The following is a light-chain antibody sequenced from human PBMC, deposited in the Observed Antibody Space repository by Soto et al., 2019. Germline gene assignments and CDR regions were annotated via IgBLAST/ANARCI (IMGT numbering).Light chain of an antibody. CDR2: GAS. CDR3: QQYNKWPPGT. V-gene: IGKV3-15*01. J-gene: IGKJ1*01. CDR1: QSVSSN. Sequence: EIVMTQSPATLSVSPGERATLSCRASQSVSSNLAWYQQKPGQDPRLLIYGASTRATGNPARFSGSGSGTEFTLTISSRQSEDFAVYYCQQYNKWPPGTFGQGTKVEIQ.